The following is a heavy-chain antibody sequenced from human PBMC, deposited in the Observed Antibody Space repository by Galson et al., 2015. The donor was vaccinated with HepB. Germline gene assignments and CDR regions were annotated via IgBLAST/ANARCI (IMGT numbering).Heavy chain of an antibody. D-gene: IGHD6-19*01. CDR2: INNNGGST. CDR1: GFTFSRYW. CDR3: ARETQGAGAFDI. V-gene: IGHV3-64*02. J-gene: IGHJ3*02. Sequence: SLRLSCAASGFTFSRYWMYWVRQAPGKGLEYLSAINNNGGSTYHADSVTGRFTISRDNSKNTLFLQMGSLKAEDMAVYYCARETQGAGAFDIWGQGTMVTVSS.